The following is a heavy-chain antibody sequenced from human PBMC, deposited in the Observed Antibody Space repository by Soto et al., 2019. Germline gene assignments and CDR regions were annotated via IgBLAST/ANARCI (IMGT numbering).Heavy chain of an antibody. CDR2: IDAGNGNT. CDR1: GYTFTSYP. Sequence: ASVKVSCKASGYTFTSYPTHWVRQAPGQRLEWMGWIDAGNGNTKYSQKFRGRVTFTTDTSASTAYMDLSSLRSDDTAVYYCARAVYTDGSPYYGLDVWGQGTTVTVSS. D-gene: IGHD5-18*01. CDR3: ARAVYTDGSPYYGLDV. V-gene: IGHV1-3*01. J-gene: IGHJ6*02.